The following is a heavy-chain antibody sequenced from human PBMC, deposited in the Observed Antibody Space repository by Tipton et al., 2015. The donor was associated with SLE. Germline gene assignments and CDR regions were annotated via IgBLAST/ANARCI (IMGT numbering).Heavy chain of an antibody. V-gene: IGHV4-38-2*01. CDR2: IYHSGST. CDR1: GYSISSGYN. J-gene: IGHJ3*02. D-gene: IGHD1-1*01. CDR3: ASHGTTADAFDI. Sequence: TLSLTCAVSGYSISSGYNWGWIRQPPGKGLEWIGSIYHSGSTYYNPSLKSRVTISVDTSKNQFSLKLSSVAAADTVVYYCASHGTTADAFDIWGQGTMVTVSS.